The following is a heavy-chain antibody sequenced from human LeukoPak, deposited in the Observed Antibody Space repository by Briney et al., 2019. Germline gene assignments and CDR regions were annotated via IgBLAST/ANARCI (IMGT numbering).Heavy chain of an antibody. CDR2: IYPGYSDA. CDR1: GYILTNNW. Sequence: GESLKISCKVSGYILTNNWIGWVRQVPGKGLEWMGLIYPGYSDAKYSPSFQGQVTFSADKSISTAYLQWSSLKASDTAMYYCARRSSEAFDYWGQGTLVTVSS. J-gene: IGHJ4*02. V-gene: IGHV5-51*01. D-gene: IGHD3-22*01. CDR3: ARRSSEAFDY.